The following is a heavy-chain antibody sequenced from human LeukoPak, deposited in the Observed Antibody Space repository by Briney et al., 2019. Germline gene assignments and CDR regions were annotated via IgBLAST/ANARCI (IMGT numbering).Heavy chain of an antibody. D-gene: IGHD2-15*01. V-gene: IGHV3-20*04. CDR1: GLTFGDYG. J-gene: IGHJ4*02. CDR2: INWDGENP. Sequence: PGGSLRLSCSGSGLTFGDYGLSWVRQAPRKGLEWVSGINWDGENPAYADSVKGRFTISRDSAENALYLQMDSLRAEDTALYYCARDLSATWYSLAYWGRGTLVTVSS. CDR3: ARDLSATWYSLAY.